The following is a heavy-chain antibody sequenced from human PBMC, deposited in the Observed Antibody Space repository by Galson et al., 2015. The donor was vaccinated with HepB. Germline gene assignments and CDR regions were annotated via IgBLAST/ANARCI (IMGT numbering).Heavy chain of an antibody. D-gene: IGHD2-2*01. CDR3: ARALDPRYQLLSGSGANAFDI. Sequence: SLRLSCAASGFTFSSYAMHWVRQAPGKGLEYVSAISSNGGSTYYANPVKGRFTISRDNSKNTLYLQMGSLRAEDMAVYYCARALDPRYQLLSGSGANAFDIWGQGTMVTVSS. J-gene: IGHJ3*02. CDR1: GFTFSSYA. V-gene: IGHV3-64*01. CDR2: ISSNGGST.